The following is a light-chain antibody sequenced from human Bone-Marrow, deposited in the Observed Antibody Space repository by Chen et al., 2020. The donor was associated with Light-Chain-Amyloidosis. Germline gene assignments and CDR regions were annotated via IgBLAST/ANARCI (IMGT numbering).Light chain of an antibody. CDR1: QDTSNY. V-gene: IGKV1-33*01. Sequence: DIQMTQSPSSLSASVGDRVSITCQASQDTSNYLNWYLQKPGEAPKLLIYDASNLGAGVPSRFSGGRSGTHFTLTISSLQPEDVATFYCQQYHTLPLTFGGGTKLEIK. CDR3: QQYHTLPLT. CDR2: DAS. J-gene: IGKJ4*01.